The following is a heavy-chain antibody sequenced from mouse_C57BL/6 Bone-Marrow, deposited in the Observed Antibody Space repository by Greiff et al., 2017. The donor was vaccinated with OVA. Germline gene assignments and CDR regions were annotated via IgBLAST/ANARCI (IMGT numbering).Heavy chain of an antibody. CDR3: ARDYYGSSSWFAY. Sequence: VQLQQSGPELVKPGASVKISCKASGYAFSSSWMNWVKQRPGKGLDWIGRIYPGDGETKSNGTLKGKATLTADKSSSTAYMQLSSLTSEDSAVYFCARDYYGSSSWFAYWGQGTLVTVSA. CDR1: GYAFSSSW. J-gene: IGHJ3*01. CDR2: IYPGDGET. V-gene: IGHV1-82*01. D-gene: IGHD1-1*01.